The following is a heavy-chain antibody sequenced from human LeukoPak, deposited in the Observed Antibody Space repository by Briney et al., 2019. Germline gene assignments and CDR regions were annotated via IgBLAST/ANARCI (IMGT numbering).Heavy chain of an antibody. CDR1: GDSVSSHSAA. V-gene: IGHV6-1*01. Sequence: SQTLSLTCAISGDSVSSHSAAWHWIRRSPSRGLEWLVRTYYRSTWHYDYAESVKSRTVIIPDTSKNYFSLQLNSVTPEDTSVYYCVRQYSSGWTYYYGMDVWGQGTTVTVSS. CDR3: VRQYSSGWTYYYGMDV. D-gene: IGHD6-19*01. CDR2: TYYRSTWHY. J-gene: IGHJ6*02.